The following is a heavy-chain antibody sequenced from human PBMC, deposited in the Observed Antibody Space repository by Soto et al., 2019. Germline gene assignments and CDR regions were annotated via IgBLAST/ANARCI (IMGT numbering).Heavy chain of an antibody. Sequence: GGSLRLSCAASGFTFSSYWMHWVRQAPGKGLVWVSRINSDGSSTTYADSVKGRFTISRDNAKNTLYLQMRSMRAEDTAVYYCGRKEASSSSTDYSFDYWGQGTLVTVSS. V-gene: IGHV3-74*01. CDR1: GFTFSSYW. J-gene: IGHJ4*02. CDR3: GRKEASSSSTDYSFDY. D-gene: IGHD6-6*01. CDR2: INSDGSST.